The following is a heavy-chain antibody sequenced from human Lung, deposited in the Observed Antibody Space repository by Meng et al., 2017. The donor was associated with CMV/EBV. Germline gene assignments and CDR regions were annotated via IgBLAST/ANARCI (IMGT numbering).Heavy chain of an antibody. J-gene: IGHJ5*02. CDR1: GYTFTTYG. CDR2: INPSGGSS. V-gene: IGHV1-46*03. CDR3: ARVSKGGSYRFDP. D-gene: IGHD1-26*01. Sequence: QVKLVQSGAEVKKPGASVKVSCKASGYTFTTYGITWVRQAPGQGLEWMGVINPSGGSSIYAQRFQGRVTMTSDTSTTTVYMDLSSLRSEDTAVYYCARVSKGGSYRFDPWGQGTLVTVSS.